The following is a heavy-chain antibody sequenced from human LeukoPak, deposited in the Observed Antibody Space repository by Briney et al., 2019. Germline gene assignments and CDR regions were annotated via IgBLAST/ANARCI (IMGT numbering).Heavy chain of an antibody. Sequence: GGSLRHSCAASGSTFSNSWMSWLRRAPGKGLEWVANINQDGSAKYYVDSVKGRFTISRDNAQNSLLLQMNSLRDEDTAVYYCVRARSPGTAIVRPDYWGQGTLVTVSS. D-gene: IGHD5-18*01. V-gene: IGHV3-7*04. J-gene: IGHJ4*02. CDR3: VRARSPGTAIVRPDY. CDR1: GSTFSNSW. CDR2: INQDGSAK.